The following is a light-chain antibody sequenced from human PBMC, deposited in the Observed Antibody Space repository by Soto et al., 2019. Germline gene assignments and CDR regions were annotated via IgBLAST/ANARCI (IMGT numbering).Light chain of an antibody. CDR2: AAS. J-gene: IGKJ2*01. CDR1: QSISSY. V-gene: IGKV1-39*01. CDR3: QQSNITPQT. Sequence: DIQMTQSPSSLSASVGDRVTITCRASQSISSYLNWYQQKPGKAPKLLIYAASSLQSGVPSRFSGSGSGTDFTLTISSLQPEDFATYYCQQSNITPQTFGQGTKVDIK.